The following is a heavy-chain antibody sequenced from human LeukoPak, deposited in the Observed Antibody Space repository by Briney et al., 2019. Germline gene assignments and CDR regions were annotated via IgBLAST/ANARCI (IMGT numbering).Heavy chain of an antibody. Sequence: PSETLSLTCTVSGGSISSSSYYWGWIRQPPGKGLEWIGSIYYSGSTYYNPSLKSRVTISVDTSKNQFSLKLSSVTAADTAVYYCARGGRSSGYDLLVGNWFDPWGQGTLVTVSS. D-gene: IGHD5-12*01. CDR2: IYYSGST. V-gene: IGHV4-39*07. CDR3: ARGGRSSGYDLLVGNWFDP. J-gene: IGHJ5*02. CDR1: GGSISSSSYY.